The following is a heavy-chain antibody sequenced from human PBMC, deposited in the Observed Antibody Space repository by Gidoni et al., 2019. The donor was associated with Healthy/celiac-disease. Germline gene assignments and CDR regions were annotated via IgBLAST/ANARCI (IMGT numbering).Heavy chain of an antibody. D-gene: IGHD2-15*01. CDR1: GFTFSSYA. V-gene: IGHV3-30*04. J-gene: IGHJ4*02. Sequence: QVQLVESGGGVVQPGRSLRLSCAASGFTFSSYAMHWVRQAPGKGLEWVAVISYDGSNKYYADSVKGRFTISRDKSKNTLYLQMNSLRAEDTAVYYCARGGDVVVVAAGYPFDYWGQGTLVTVSS. CDR3: ARGGDVVVVAAGYPFDY. CDR2: ISYDGSNK.